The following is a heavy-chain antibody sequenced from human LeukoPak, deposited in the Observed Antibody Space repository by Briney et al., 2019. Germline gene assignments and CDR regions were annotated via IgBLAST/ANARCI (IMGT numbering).Heavy chain of an antibody. D-gene: IGHD2-2*02. CDR2: IIPILGIA. CDR1: GGTFSSYT. CDR3: ARPGRYCRSTSCYNYFDY. J-gene: IGHJ4*02. V-gene: IGHV1-69*02. Sequence: ASVKVSCKASGGTFSSYTISWVRQAPGQGLEWMGRIIPILGIANYAQKFQGRVTITADKSTSTAYMELSSLRSEDTAVYYCARPGRYCRSTSCYNYFDYWGQGTLVTVSS.